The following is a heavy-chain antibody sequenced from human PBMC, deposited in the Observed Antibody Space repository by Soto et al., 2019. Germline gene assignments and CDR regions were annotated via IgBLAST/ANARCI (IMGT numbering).Heavy chain of an antibody. CDR1: GDSITRYY. CDR3: ARSTEYSYGVFDY. CDR2: MSYSGAT. V-gene: IGHV4-59*01. Sequence: SETLSLTCPVAGDSITRYYRSWIRQSPGKGLEWVGYMSYSGATNSSPSLKSRVTISVDTSKNQFSLKLSSVTAADTAVYYCARSTEYSYGVFDYWGQGALVTVSS. D-gene: IGHD5-18*01. J-gene: IGHJ4*02.